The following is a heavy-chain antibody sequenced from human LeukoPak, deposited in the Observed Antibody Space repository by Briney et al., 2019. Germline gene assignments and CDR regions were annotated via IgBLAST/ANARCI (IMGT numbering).Heavy chain of an antibody. J-gene: IGHJ4*02. D-gene: IGHD2-2*01. V-gene: IGHV3-73*01. CDR2: IRSKANSYAT. Sequence: GGSLKLSCAASGFTFSGSAMHWVRQASGKGLEWVGRIRSKANSYATAYAASVKGRFTISRDDSKNTAYLQMNSLKTEDTAVYYCTRFSTSHSIHYWGQGILVTVSS. CDR1: GFTFSGSA. CDR3: TRFSTSHSIHY.